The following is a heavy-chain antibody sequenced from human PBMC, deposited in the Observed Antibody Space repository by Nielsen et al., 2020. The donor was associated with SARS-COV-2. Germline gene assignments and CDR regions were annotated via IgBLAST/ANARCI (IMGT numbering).Heavy chain of an antibody. CDR1: GYTFTGYY. CDR2: INPNSGGT. J-gene: IGHJ3*02. Sequence: ASVKVSCKASGYTFTGYYIHWVRQAPGQGLEWMGWINPNSGGTDYAQKFQGRVTMTWDTSITTAYMELPRLRSDDTAVYYCARELTVGMATIGAFDIWGQGTMVTVSS. D-gene: IGHD5-24*01. V-gene: IGHV1-2*02. CDR3: ARELTVGMATIGAFDI.